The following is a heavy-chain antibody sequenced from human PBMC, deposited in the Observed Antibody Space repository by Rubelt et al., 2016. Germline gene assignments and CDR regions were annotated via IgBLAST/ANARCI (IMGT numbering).Heavy chain of an antibody. D-gene: IGHD3-16*02. Sequence: IYYADSVKGRFTISRDNAKNSLYLQMNSLRAEDTAVYYCARGKGLRLGELSLSDYWGQGTLVTVSS. CDR3: ARGKGLRLGELSLSDY. V-gene: IGHV3-48*04. J-gene: IGHJ4*02. CDR2: I.